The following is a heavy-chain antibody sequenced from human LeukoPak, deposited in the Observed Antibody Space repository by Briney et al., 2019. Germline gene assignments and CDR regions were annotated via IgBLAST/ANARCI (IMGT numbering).Heavy chain of an antibody. CDR3: ARYGDYGWFDP. Sequence: GGSLRLSCAASGFTFSSYSMNWVRQAPGKGPEWVSSISSSSSYIYYADSVKGRFTISRDNAKNSLYLQMNSLRAEDTAVYYCARYGDYGWFDPWGQGTLVTVSS. J-gene: IGHJ5*02. V-gene: IGHV3-21*01. CDR2: ISSSSSYI. D-gene: IGHD4-17*01. CDR1: GFTFSSYS.